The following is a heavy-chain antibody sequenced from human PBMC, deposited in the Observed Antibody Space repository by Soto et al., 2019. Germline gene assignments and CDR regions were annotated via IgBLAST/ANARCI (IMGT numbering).Heavy chain of an antibody. J-gene: IGHJ4*02. CDR2: IKTSAEVWTT. CDR3: ADMPVDTTADY. Sequence: EVQLVESGGGLVKPGGSLRLSCVGSGFTFANAWMNWVRQAPGKGLEGVGLIKTSAEVWTTNYAAPVKGRFTISRDDSKDTVYLHMSRLTTEDTAVYYCADMPVDTTADYWGRGTLVTVSS. CDR1: GFTFANAW. D-gene: IGHD2-2*01. V-gene: IGHV3-15*01.